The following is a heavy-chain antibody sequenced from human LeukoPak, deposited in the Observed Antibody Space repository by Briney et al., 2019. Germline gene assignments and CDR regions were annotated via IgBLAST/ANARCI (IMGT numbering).Heavy chain of an antibody. Sequence: SETLSLTCAVYGGSLSVFYCSWLRHPPGKGLECIGEINHSWSTNYNPSLKSRVTISVDTSKNQFSLKLSSVTAADTGVYYCARTRCYYDSSGYYDWGQGTQVTVSS. CDR3: ARTRCYYDSSGYYD. CDR2: INHSWST. V-gene: IGHV4-34*01. D-gene: IGHD3-22*01. J-gene: IGHJ4*02. CDR1: GGSLSVFY.